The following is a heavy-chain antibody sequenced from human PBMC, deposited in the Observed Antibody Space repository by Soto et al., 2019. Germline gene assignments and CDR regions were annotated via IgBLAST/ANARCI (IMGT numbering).Heavy chain of an antibody. CDR2: MPYDGSNE. J-gene: IGHJ5*01. CDR1: GFTFSSYA. CDR3: ARDPTSHEYRYSGRFRDNTFDS. D-gene: IGHD1-26*01. Sequence: QVQLVESGGGVVQPGKSLRLSCAASGFTFSSYALHWVRQAPGKGLEWVAVMPYDGSNEYADSVKGRFTISRDNFKNTLYLQMRSLRTADTAVYYCARDPTSHEYRYSGRFRDNTFDSWGQGTLVTVSS. V-gene: IGHV3-30-3*01.